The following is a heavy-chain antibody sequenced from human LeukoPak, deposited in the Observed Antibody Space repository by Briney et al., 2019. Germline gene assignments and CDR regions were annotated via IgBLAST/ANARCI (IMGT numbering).Heavy chain of an antibody. CDR2: ISGSGGDT. CDR3: AKDRNIYYYESSADY. V-gene: IGHV3-23*01. J-gene: IGHJ4*02. CDR1: GFTFTKYA. D-gene: IGHD3-22*01. Sequence: GGSLRLSCAASGFTFTKYAMTWVRQAPGKGLEWVSAISGSGGDTYYADSVKGRFTISRDNSKNTLYLQMNSLRAEDTAVYYCAKDRNIYYYESSADYWGQGTLVTVSS.